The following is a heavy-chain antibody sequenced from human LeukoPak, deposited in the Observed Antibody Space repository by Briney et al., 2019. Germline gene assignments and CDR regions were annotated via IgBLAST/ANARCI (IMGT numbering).Heavy chain of an antibody. CDR3: ARVVYSHYGPEGMDV. Sequence: ESGPGLVKPSETLSLTCTVSGDSISSYYWSWIRQPPGKGLEWIGYIYNSETTNYNPSLESRVTISEDTSKNQFSLMLTSVTAADTAVYPCARVVYSHYGPEGMDVWGQGTTVTVSS. CDR2: IYNSETT. D-gene: IGHD4-17*01. V-gene: IGHV4-59*01. J-gene: IGHJ6*02. CDR1: GDSISSYY.